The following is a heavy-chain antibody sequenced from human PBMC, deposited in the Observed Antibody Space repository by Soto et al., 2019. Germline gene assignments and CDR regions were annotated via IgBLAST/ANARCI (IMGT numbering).Heavy chain of an antibody. D-gene: IGHD3-22*01. CDR1: GFTFGDYA. V-gene: IGHV3-49*04. J-gene: IGHJ5*02. Sequence: GSLRLSCTASGFTFGDYAMSWVRQAPGKGLEWVGFIRSKAYGGTPEYAASVKGRFTISRDDSKSIAYLQMNSLKTEDTAVYYCTCTPGYYDSSGYYRTWGQGTLVTVSS. CDR2: IRSKAYGGTP. CDR3: TCTPGYYDSSGYYRT.